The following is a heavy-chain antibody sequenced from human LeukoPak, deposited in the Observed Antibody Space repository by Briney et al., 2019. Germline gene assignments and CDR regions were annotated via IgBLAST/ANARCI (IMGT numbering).Heavy chain of an antibody. D-gene: IGHD6-19*01. CDR1: GGYISSSSTHY. J-gene: IGHJ4*02. CDR3: ARSLKISSGWFHNFDY. V-gene: IGHV4-39*01. CDR2: IYYSGST. Sequence: SETLSLTCTVSGGYISSSSTHYWGWIRQPPGKGLEWIGSIYYSGSTYYNPSLKSRVTISVDTSKNQFSLKVTSVSAADTVVYYCARSLKISSGWFHNFDYWGQGTLVTVSS.